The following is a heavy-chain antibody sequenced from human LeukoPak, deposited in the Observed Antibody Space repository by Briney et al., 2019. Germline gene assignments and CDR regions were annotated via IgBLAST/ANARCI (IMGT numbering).Heavy chain of an antibody. V-gene: IGHV4-61*02. Sequence: SETLSLTCTVSGVSISSGSYYWSWIRQPAGKGLEWIGRIYTSGSTNYNPSLKSRVTISVDTSKNQFSLKLSSVTAADTSVYYCARDREEWELLRYFDYWGQGTLVTVSS. CDR3: ARDREEWELLRYFDY. CDR1: GVSISSGSYY. CDR2: IYTSGST. J-gene: IGHJ4*02. D-gene: IGHD1-26*01.